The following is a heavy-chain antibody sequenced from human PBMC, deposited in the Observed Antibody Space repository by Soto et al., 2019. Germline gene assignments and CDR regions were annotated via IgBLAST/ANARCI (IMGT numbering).Heavy chain of an antibody. J-gene: IGHJ6*02. Sequence: GSLRLSCAASGFTFSDYYMSWIRQAPGKGLEWVSYISSSGSTIYYADSVKGRFTISRDNAKNSLYLQMNSLRAEDTAVYYCARDQDTYYDYVWGSYRSYGMDVWGQGTTVTVSS. D-gene: IGHD3-16*02. CDR2: ISSSGSTI. CDR3: ARDQDTYYDYVWGSYRSYGMDV. CDR1: GFTFSDYY. V-gene: IGHV3-11*01.